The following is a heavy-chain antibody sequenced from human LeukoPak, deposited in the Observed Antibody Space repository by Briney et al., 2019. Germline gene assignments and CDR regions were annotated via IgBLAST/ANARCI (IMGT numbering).Heavy chain of an antibody. V-gene: IGHV3-33*01. CDR2: IWYDGSNK. J-gene: IGHJ4*02. D-gene: IGHD3-22*01. CDR1: GFTFSSYG. Sequence: GRSLRLSCAASGFTFSSYGMHWVRQAPGKGLEWVAVIWYDGSNKYYADSVKGRFTISRDNSKNTLYLQMNSLRAEDTAVYYCARLETYYYDSSGYSFDYWGQGTLVTVSS. CDR3: ARLETYYYDSSGYSFDY.